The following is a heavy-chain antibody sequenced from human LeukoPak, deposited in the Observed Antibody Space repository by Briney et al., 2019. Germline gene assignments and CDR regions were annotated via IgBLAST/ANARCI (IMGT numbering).Heavy chain of an antibody. CDR1: GYTFTSYA. Sequence: ASVKVSCKASGYTFTSYAMNWVRQAPGQGLEWMGWINTNTGNPTYAQGFTGRFVFSLDTSVSTAYLQISSLKAEDTAVYYCAREQYYYDSSDLNWFDPWGQGTLVTVSS. V-gene: IGHV7-4-1*02. CDR3: AREQYYYDSSDLNWFDP. J-gene: IGHJ5*02. CDR2: INTNTGNP. D-gene: IGHD3-22*01.